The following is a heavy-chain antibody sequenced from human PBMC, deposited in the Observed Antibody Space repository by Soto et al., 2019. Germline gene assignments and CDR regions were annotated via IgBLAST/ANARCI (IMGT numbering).Heavy chain of an antibody. V-gene: IGHV3-11*01. CDR3: ARGKDFFDT. J-gene: IGHJ4*02. CDR2: ISSGDNFI. CDR1: GFTFSDHY. Sequence: QVFLVESGGGFVKPGGSLRLSCVGSGFTFSDHYMTWVRQAPGKGLEWVSSISSGDNFIYYAGSVKGRFSISRDNAKNALSLQMNRLTAEDTGVYYRARGKDFFDTWGEGTLVTGSS.